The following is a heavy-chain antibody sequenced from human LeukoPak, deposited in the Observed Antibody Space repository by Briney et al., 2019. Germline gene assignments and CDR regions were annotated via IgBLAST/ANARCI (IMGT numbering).Heavy chain of an antibody. CDR1: GDSISSSGYY. Sequence: SETLSLTCSVSGDSISSSGYYWDWIRQPPGKGLEWIGSIHHSGNTNYNPSLKSRVTISVDASKNQFSLKLSSVTAADTAVYYCARGRDFLSTPYGMDVWGQGTTVTVSS. CDR3: ARGRDFLSTPYGMDV. J-gene: IGHJ6*02. V-gene: IGHV4-39*07. D-gene: IGHD2-2*01. CDR2: IHHSGNT.